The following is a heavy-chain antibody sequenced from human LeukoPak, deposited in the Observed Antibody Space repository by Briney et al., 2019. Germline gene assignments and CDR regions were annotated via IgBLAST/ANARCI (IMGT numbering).Heavy chain of an antibody. CDR1: GFTFSSYA. CDR3: AKALWFGGTYYYYYGMDV. J-gene: IGHJ6*02. Sequence: GSLRLSCAASGFTFSSYAMSWVRQAPGKGLEWVSAISGSGGSTYYADSVKGRFTISRDNSKNTLYLQMNSLRAEDTAVYYCAKALWFGGTYYYYYGMDVWGQGTTVTVSS. D-gene: IGHD3-10*01. V-gene: IGHV3-23*01. CDR2: ISGSGGST.